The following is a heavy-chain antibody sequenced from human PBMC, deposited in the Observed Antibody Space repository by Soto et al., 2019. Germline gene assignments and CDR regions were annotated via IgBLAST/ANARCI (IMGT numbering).Heavy chain of an antibody. Sequence: EVQLLESGGGLVQPGGSLRLSCAASGFTFSSYAMSWVRQAPGKGLEWVSAISGSGGSTYYADSVKGRFTISRDNSKKPRYLQMNSLRAEDTAVYYCAKEGLRFLEWLLLLDYWGQGTLVTVSS. D-gene: IGHD3-3*01. J-gene: IGHJ4*02. CDR3: AKEGLRFLEWLLLLDY. CDR2: ISGSGGST. V-gene: IGHV3-23*01. CDR1: GFTFSSYA.